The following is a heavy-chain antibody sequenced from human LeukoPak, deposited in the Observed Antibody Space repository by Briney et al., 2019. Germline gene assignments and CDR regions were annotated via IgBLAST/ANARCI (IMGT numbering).Heavy chain of an antibody. J-gene: IGHJ4*02. CDR1: GGTFSSYA. D-gene: IGHD3-22*01. V-gene: IGHV1-24*01. Sequence: ASVKVSCKASGGTFSSYAISWVRQAPGKGLEWMGGFDPEDGETIYAQKFQGRVTMTEDTSTDTAYMELSSLRSEDTAVYYCATDLNSSGYHGDYWGQGTLVTVSS. CDR2: FDPEDGET. CDR3: ATDLNSSGYHGDY.